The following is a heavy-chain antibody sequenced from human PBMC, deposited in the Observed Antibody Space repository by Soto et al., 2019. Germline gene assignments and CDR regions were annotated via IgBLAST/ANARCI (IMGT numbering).Heavy chain of an antibody. V-gene: IGHV4-61*01. J-gene: IGHJ5*02. D-gene: IGHD6-19*01. CDR2: IYYSGST. CDR1: GGSVSSGSYY. CDR3: ASGGSGWYGDWFDP. Sequence: SETLSLTCTVSGGSVSSGSYYWSWIRQPPGKGLEWIGYIYYSGSTNYNPSLKSRVTISVDTSKNQFSLKLSSVTAADTAVYYCASGGSGWYGDWFDPWGKGTMVTVS.